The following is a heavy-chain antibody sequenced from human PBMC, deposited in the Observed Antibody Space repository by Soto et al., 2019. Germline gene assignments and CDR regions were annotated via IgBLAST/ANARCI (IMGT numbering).Heavy chain of an antibody. V-gene: IGHV4-39*01. J-gene: IGHJ4*02. CDR3: ARANCSGGSCYWNLEYYFDY. CDR1: GGSISSSSYY. CDR2: IYYSGST. D-gene: IGHD2-15*01. Sequence: SETLSLTCTVSGGSISSSSYYWGWIRQPPGKGLEWIGSIYYSGSTYYNPSLKSRVTISVDTSKNQFSLKLSSVTAADTAVYYCARANCSGGSCYWNLEYYFDYWGQGTLVTVSS.